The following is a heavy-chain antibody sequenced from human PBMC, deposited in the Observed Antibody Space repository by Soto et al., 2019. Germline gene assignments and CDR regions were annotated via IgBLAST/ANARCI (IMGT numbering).Heavy chain of an antibody. J-gene: IGHJ1*01. CDR3: VRGGRGHKFED. CDR2: VYYTGST. Sequence: QVHLQESGPGLVKPSETLSLTCIVSAGESISSDYWTWIRQSPGKGLEWIGYVYYTGSTYYNPSLKSRVTISIDTSKKQFSLKVNSVTAADTAVYYCVRGGRGHKFEDWGQGTPVTVSS. CDR1: AGESISSDY. D-gene: IGHD2-21*01. V-gene: IGHV4-59*01.